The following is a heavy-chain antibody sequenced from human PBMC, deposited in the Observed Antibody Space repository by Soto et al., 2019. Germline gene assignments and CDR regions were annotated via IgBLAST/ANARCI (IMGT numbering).Heavy chain of an antibody. CDR1: GLTFSSSW. V-gene: IGHV3-7*01. CDR3: ARNFQWAFDS. D-gene: IGHD1-26*01. Sequence: PGGSLRLSCAASGLTFSSSWMAWVRQTSGKGLEWVANIKQDGSEKYYVDSVRGRFTISRDNAKNSLYLQMNSLRAEDTALYYCARNFQWAFDSRGQGALVTVSS. CDR2: IKQDGSEK. J-gene: IGHJ4*02.